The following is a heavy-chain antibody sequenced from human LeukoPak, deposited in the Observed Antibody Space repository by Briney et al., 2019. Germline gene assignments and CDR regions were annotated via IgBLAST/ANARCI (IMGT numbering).Heavy chain of an antibody. CDR3: ARGRDTGPTGYYYYMDV. Sequence: SETLSLTCTVSGGSISSYYWSWIRQPAGKGLEWIGRIYTSGSTNYNPSLKSRVTMSVDTSKHQFSLKLSSVTAADTAVYYCARGRDTGPTGYYYYMDVWGKGTTVTISS. CDR1: GGSISSYY. D-gene: IGHD5-18*01. CDR2: IYTSGST. J-gene: IGHJ6*03. V-gene: IGHV4-4*07.